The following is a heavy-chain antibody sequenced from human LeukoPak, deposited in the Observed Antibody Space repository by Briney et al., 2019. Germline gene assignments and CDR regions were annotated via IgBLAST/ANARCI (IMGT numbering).Heavy chain of an antibody. CDR2: IFHTGST. CDR1: GASITSYH. D-gene: IGHD3-9*01. J-gene: IGHJ4*02. CDR3: ARAIRDYDILTGYSD. V-gene: IGHV4-59*01. Sequence: SETLSLTCTVSGASITSYHWNWIRQPPGKGLEWIGYIFHTGSTNSNPSLKSRVTKSVDTSKNNFSLRLSSVTAADTAVYYCARAIRDYDILTGYSDWGQGTLVTVSS.